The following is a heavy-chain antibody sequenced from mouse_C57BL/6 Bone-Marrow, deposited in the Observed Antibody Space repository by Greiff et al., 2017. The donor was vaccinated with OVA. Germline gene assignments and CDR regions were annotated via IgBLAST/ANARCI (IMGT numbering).Heavy chain of an antibody. D-gene: IGHD4-1*01. Sequence: VQLQQSGPELVKPGASVKISCKASGYTFTDYYINWVKQRPGQGLEWIGWIYPGSGNTKYNEKFKGKATLTVDTSSSTAYMQLRRLTSADSEVYVSARGDWDWLDYWGRGTALTVSA. CDR3: ARGDWDWLDY. CDR1: GYTFTDYY. J-gene: IGHJ2*01. V-gene: IGHV1-84*01. CDR2: IYPGSGNT.